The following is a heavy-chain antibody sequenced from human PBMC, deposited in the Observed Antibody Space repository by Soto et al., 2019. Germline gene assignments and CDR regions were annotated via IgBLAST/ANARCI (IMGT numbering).Heavy chain of an antibody. CDR3: ARGHCGGDCYPPYHWFDP. Sequence: SETLSLTCAVSGGSISSGGYSWSWIRQPPGKGLEWIGYIYHSGSTYYNPSLKSRVTISVDRSKNQFSLKLSSVTAADTAVYYCARGHCGGDCYPPYHWFDPWGQGTLVTVSS. CDR1: GGSISSGGYS. CDR2: IYHSGST. V-gene: IGHV4-30-2*01. D-gene: IGHD2-21*02. J-gene: IGHJ5*02.